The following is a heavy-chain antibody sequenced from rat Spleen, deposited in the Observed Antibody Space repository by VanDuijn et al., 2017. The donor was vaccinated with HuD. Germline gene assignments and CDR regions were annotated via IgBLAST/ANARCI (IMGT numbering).Heavy chain of an antibody. CDR2: IWGDGST. J-gene: IGHJ4*01. D-gene: IGHD1-5*01. V-gene: IGHV2-1*01. Sequence: QVQLKESGPGLVQPSQTLSLTCTVSGFSLISNSVHWVRQPPGKGLEWMGGIWGDGSTDYNSVLKSRLSIIRDTSKSQVFLKMNSLQTDDTAKYFCAREGTTHVMDAWGQGASVTVSS. CDR3: AREGTTHVMDA. CDR1: GFSLISNS.